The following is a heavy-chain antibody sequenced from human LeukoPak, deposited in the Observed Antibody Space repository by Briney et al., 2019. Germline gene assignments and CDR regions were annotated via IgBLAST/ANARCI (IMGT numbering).Heavy chain of an antibody. CDR1: GFTFSNYA. D-gene: IGHD3-10*01. J-gene: IGHJ4*02. CDR2: ISGSGDST. Sequence: GGSLRLSCAASGFTFSNYAMRWVRQAPGKGLEWVSGISGSGDSTYYADSVKGRFTISRDNSKNTLYLQMNSLRAEDTAVYYCARVEGSGSYYYSFNYWGQGTLVTVSS. V-gene: IGHV3-23*01. CDR3: ARVEGSGSYYYSFNY.